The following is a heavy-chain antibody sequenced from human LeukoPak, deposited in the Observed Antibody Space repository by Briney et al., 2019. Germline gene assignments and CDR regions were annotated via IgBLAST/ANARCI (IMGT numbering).Heavy chain of an antibody. V-gene: IGHV3-7*03. CDR2: INHNGNVN. Sequence: GALRLSCAASGFTFSSYWMNWARQAPGKGLEWVASINHNGNVNYYVDSVKGRFTISKDNAKNSLYLQMNSLRAEDTALYHCARNNGMDVWGQGTTVIVSS. CDR3: ARNNGMDV. CDR1: GFTFSSYW. J-gene: IGHJ6*02.